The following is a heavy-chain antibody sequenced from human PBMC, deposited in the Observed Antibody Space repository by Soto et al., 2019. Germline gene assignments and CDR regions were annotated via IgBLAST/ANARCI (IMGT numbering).Heavy chain of an antibody. CDR3: AREDGSGSYRRFDY. D-gene: IGHD3-10*01. V-gene: IGHV1-2*04. CDR2: INPNSGGT. J-gene: IGHJ4*02. Sequence: ASVKVSCKASGYTFTGYYMHWVRQAPGQGLEWMGWINPNSGGTNYAQKFQGWVTMTRDTSISTAYMELSRLRSDDTAVYYCAREDGSGSYRRFDYWGQGTLVTVSS. CDR1: GYTFTGYY.